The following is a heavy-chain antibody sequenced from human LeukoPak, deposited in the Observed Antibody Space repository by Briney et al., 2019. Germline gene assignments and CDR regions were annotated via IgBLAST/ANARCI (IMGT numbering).Heavy chain of an antibody. CDR3: AKSRGFLEWLLSLGH. D-gene: IGHD3-3*01. Sequence: PGRSLRLSCAASGFTFSSYAMHWVRQAPGKGLEWVTVISYDGSNKYYADSVKGRFTISRDNSKNTLYLQMNSLRAEDTAVYYCAKSRGFLEWLLSLGHWGQGTLVTVSS. J-gene: IGHJ4*02. V-gene: IGHV3-30*18. CDR2: ISYDGSNK. CDR1: GFTFSSYA.